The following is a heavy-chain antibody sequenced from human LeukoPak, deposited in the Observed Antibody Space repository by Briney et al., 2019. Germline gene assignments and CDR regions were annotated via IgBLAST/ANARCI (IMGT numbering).Heavy chain of an antibody. CDR1: GFTFSSYA. J-gene: IGHJ4*02. Sequence: PGGSLRLSCAASGFTFSSYAMSWVRQAPGKGLEWVSGISGSGGSTYYADSVKGRFTISRDNSKNTLYLQMNSLRAEDTAIYYCAKAPGTTVARGFDYWGQGTLVTVSS. V-gene: IGHV3-23*01. CDR3: AKAPGTTVARGFDY. CDR2: ISGSGGST. D-gene: IGHD4-17*01.